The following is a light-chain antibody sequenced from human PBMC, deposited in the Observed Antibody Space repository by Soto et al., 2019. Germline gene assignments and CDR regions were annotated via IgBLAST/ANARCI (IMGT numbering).Light chain of an antibody. Sequence: EIVLTQSPATLSLSPGERATLSCRASQSVSSYLAWYQQKPGQAPRLLIYDASNRATGIPARFSGSGSGTDFTLISSRLDAEDVAVYYCQQRSNWPPWTFGQGTKVEIK. J-gene: IGKJ1*01. V-gene: IGKV3-11*01. CDR3: QQRSNWPPWT. CDR1: QSVSSY. CDR2: DAS.